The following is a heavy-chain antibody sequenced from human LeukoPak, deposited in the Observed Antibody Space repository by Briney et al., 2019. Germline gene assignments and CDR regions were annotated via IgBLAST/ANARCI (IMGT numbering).Heavy chain of an antibody. CDR3: ARDNFRVPPRLVGVNACDI. V-gene: IGHV1-69*04. D-gene: IGHD2-21*01. Sequence: SVKVSCKASGGSFSSYAISWMRLAPGPGLEWMGRIIPILGIANYAQKFQGRVTITADKSTSTAYMELSSLRSDDKAVYYCARDNFRVPPRLVGVNACDIWGQGTMVTVSS. CDR2: IIPILGIA. CDR1: GGSFSSYA. J-gene: IGHJ3*02.